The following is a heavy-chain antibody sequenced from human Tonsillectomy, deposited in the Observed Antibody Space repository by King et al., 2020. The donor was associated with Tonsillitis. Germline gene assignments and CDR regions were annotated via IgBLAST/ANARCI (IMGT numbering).Heavy chain of an antibody. D-gene: IGHD2-21*02. Sequence: VQLVESGGGVVQPGRSLRLSCAASGFSFRSYNMDWVRQAPGKGLEWVAVSTNQGGLLYYAASVKGLFTSTRDNSKNTLSLQMNTLRAEDTAVYFCSREIPNGDCRLDLWGQGTLVTVSS. J-gene: IGHJ5*02. CDR3: SREIPNGDCRLDL. V-gene: IGHV3-30-3*01. CDR1: GFSFRSYN. CDR2: STNQGGLL.